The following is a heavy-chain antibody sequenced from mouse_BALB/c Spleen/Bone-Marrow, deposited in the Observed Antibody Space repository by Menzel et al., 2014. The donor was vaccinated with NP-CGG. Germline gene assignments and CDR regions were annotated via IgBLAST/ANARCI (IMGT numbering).Heavy chain of an antibody. CDR1: GFSLSRYN. D-gene: IGHD2-3*01. CDR2: IWGGGGT. J-gene: IGHJ4*01. Sequence: VKLVESGPGLVAPSQNLSITCTVSGFSLSRYNIHWIRQPPGKGLEWLGMIWGGGGTDHNSTLKSRLRISKDNPKSQSFLKINSRQIDDTAMDYCARKDGGYCVRDYWGQGPSVTGSS. CDR3: ARKDGGYCVRDY. V-gene: IGHV2-6-4*01.